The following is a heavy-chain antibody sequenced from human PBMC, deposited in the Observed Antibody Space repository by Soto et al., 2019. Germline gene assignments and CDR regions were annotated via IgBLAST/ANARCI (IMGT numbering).Heavy chain of an antibody. V-gene: IGHV1-69*02. Sequence: QVQLVQSGAEVKKPGSSVKVSCKVIGGTFSSYPINGVRQAPGQGLEWMGRIIPILNIAHYTQKFQGRVTITADKSTNTAHMALSSLTSEDTAVYYCARTPDYGESIYWYFDIWGRGTLVTVSS. CDR1: GGTFSSYP. CDR3: ARTPDYGESIYWYFDI. J-gene: IGHJ2*01. CDR2: IIPILNIA. D-gene: IGHD4-17*01.